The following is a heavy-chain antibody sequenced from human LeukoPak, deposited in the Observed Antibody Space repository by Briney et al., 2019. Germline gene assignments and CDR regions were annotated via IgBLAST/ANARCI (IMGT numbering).Heavy chain of an antibody. CDR2: IYSSGST. CDR1: GGSISSYY. D-gene: IGHD6-19*01. Sequence: SETLSLACTVSGGSISSYYWSWIRQPAGKGLEWIGRIYSSGSTNYNPSLKSRVTMSVDTSKNQFSLRLSSVTAADTAVYYCARVGSSGWYTWFDPWGQGTLVTVSS. V-gene: IGHV4-4*07. CDR3: ARVGSSGWYTWFDP. J-gene: IGHJ5*02.